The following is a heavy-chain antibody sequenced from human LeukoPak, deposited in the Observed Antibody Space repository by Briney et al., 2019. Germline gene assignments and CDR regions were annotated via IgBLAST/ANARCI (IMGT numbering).Heavy chain of an antibody. Sequence: ASVKVSCKASGYTFTGYYMHWVRQAPGQGLEWMGRINPNSGGTNYAQKLQGRVTMTTDTSTSTAYMELRSLRSDDTAVYYCARAGYCSGASCLHYFDYWGQGTLVTVSS. D-gene: IGHD2-2*03. CDR2: INPNSGGT. V-gene: IGHV1-2*06. CDR3: ARAGYCSGASCLHYFDY. CDR1: GYTFTGYY. J-gene: IGHJ4*02.